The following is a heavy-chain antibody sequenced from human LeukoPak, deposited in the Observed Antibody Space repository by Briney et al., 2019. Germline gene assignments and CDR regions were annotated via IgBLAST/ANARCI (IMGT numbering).Heavy chain of an antibody. CDR1: GFTFSSYG. J-gene: IGHJ4*02. CDR3: AKDRFYDLDY. D-gene: IGHD3-3*01. Sequence: GGSLRLSCAASGFTFSSYGMHWVRQAPGKGLEWVAVISYDGSNKYYADSVKGRFTISRDNSKNTLYLQMNSLSPEDTAVYYCAKDRFYDLDYWGQGTLVTVSS. V-gene: IGHV3-30*18. CDR2: ISYDGSNK.